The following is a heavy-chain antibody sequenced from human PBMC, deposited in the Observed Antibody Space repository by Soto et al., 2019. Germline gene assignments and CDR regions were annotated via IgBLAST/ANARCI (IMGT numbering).Heavy chain of an antibody. CDR2: ISAYNGNT. J-gene: IGHJ5*02. CDR3: AREKARHYPDRSQWFEP. CDR1: GCTFTSYG. D-gene: IGHD1-26*01. V-gene: IGHV1-18*01. Sequence: LVRVSCTASGCTFTSYGISLVRQAPGQGLEWMGWISAYNGNTNYAQKLQGRVTMTTDTSTSTAYMELRSLRSDDTAVYYCAREKARHYPDRSQWFEPWGQGTLVTVSS.